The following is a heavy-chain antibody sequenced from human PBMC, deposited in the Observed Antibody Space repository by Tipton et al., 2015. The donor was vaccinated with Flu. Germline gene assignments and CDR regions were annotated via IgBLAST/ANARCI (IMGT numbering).Heavy chain of an antibody. J-gene: IGHJ4*02. Sequence: TLSLTCAVSGGSISSSNWWSWVRQPPGKGLEWIGEIYHSGSTYYNPSLKSRVTISVDTSKNQFSLKLSSVTAADTAVYYCAGQRLILDDSSGYYDYWGQGTLVTVSS. CDR2: IYHSGST. CDR3: AGQRLILDDSSGYYDY. D-gene: IGHD3-22*01. CDR1: GGSISSSNW. V-gene: IGHV4-4*02.